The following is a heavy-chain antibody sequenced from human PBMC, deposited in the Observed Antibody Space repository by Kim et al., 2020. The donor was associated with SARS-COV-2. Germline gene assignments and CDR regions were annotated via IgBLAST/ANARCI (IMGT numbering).Heavy chain of an antibody. D-gene: IGHD4-17*01. V-gene: IGHV3-23*01. CDR2: ISWDGTRT. CDR3: AKGVTNSGFDY. J-gene: IGHJ4*02. CDR1: GPTVSIFP. Sequence: GGSLRLSCVSSGPTVSIFPMCWIRQVPVEGLERVSRISWDGTRTYYADSVKGRVTMSSDKSKNTVYLNMNSLRVEDTAVYYCAKGVTNSGFDYWGQGAQVTVSS.